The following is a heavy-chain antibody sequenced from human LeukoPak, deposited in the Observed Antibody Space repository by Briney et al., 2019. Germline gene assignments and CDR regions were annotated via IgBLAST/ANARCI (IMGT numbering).Heavy chain of an antibody. D-gene: IGHD6-13*01. J-gene: IGHJ6*02. CDR3: ASGIAAAGTSGYYYYGMVV. V-gene: IGHV3-48*04. Sequence: GGSLRLSCAASGFSFSIYRMNWVRQAPGKGLEWISYIHLSGTPIHYADPVKGRFTISRDNAKNSLFLQMISLRAEDTAVYYCASGIAAAGTSGYYYYGMVVWGQGTTVTVSS. CDR1: GFSFSIYR. CDR2: IHLSGTPI.